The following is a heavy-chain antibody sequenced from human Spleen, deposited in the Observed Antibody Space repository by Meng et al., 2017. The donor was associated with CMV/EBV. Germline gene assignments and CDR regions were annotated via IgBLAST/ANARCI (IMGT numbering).Heavy chain of an antibody. Sequence: ASVKVSCKASGYTFTSYYMHWVRQAPGQGLEWMGIINPSGGSTSYAQKFQGRVTMTWDTSTSTVYMELSSLRSEDTAVYYCARSTAPYCSSTSCYNDEAVYWGQGTLVTVSS. CDR2: INPSGGST. CDR1: GYTFTSYY. CDR3: ARSTAPYCSSTSCYNDEAVY. D-gene: IGHD2-2*02. J-gene: IGHJ4*02. V-gene: IGHV1-46*01.